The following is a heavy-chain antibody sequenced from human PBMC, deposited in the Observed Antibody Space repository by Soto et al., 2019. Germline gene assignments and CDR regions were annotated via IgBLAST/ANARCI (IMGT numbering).Heavy chain of an antibody. CDR1: GFTFSTSW. Sequence: EVQLVESGGGLVQPGGSLRLSCAASGFTFSTSWMTWVRQAPGKGLEWVANINEDGIEKYYVDSVKGRFTISRDNGKNSLFLQMNRLTAEDTAVYYYARDLRPPYSSSWYGSKCGFDYWGHGSLVTVSS. D-gene: IGHD6-13*01. J-gene: IGHJ4*01. CDR3: ARDLRPPYSSSWYGSKCGFDY. CDR2: INEDGIEK. V-gene: IGHV3-7*03.